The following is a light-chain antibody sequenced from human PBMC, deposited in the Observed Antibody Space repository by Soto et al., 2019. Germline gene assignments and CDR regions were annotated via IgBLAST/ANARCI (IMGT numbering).Light chain of an antibody. CDR1: SSNIGSNF. CDR2: NNN. Sequence: QLVLTQPPSASGTPGQRVTIPCSGSSSNIGSNFVNWYQQLPGTAPKLLMSNNNQRPSGVPDRFSGSKSGTSASLAISGLQSEDEADYHCATWDDSLNGLVFGGGTKLTVL. V-gene: IGLV1-44*01. CDR3: ATWDDSLNGLV. J-gene: IGLJ3*02.